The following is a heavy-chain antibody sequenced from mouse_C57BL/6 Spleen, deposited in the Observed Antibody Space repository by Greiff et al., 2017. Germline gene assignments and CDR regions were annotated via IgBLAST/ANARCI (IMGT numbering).Heavy chain of an antibody. CDR2: ISSGGSYT. CDR1: GFTFSSYG. J-gene: IGHJ2*01. V-gene: IGHV5-6*02. D-gene: IGHD2-3*01. Sequence: DVMLVESGGDLVKPGGSLKLSCAASGFTFSSYGMSWVRQTPDKRLEWVATISSGGSYTYYPDSVKGRFTISRDNAKNTLYLQMSSLKSEDTAMYYCARHDGRGYYYFDYWGQGTTLTVSS. CDR3: ARHDGRGYYYFDY.